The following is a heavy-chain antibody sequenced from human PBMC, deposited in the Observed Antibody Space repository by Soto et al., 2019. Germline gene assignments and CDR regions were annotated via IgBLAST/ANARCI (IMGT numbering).Heavy chain of an antibody. CDR1: GFTVSNNY. Sequence: EVQLVESGGGLIQPGGSLRLSCAVSGFTVSNNYMSWVRQAPGKGLEGVSVIYSGGYTAYGDSVKGRFTISRDNSKNTHSFKMNSPGADDPGVFYCATQPGGGGYWGQGTLVTVSS. D-gene: IGHD2-2*01. CDR3: ATQPGGGGY. V-gene: IGHV3-53*01. CDR2: IYSGGYT. J-gene: IGHJ4*02.